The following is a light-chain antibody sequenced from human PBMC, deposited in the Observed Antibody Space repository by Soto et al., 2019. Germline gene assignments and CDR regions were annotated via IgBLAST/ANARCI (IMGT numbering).Light chain of an antibody. CDR1: QSITTY. CDR3: QQSYRTPWT. V-gene: IGKV1-39*01. J-gene: IGKJ1*01. Sequence: DIQMTQSPSSLSASVGDRVTITCRASQSITTYINWYQQKPGKAPKSLIYGASSLESGVPSRFSGSGSGTVFTLIISSLHPEDFATYYCQQSYRTPWTFGQGTRVDIK. CDR2: GAS.